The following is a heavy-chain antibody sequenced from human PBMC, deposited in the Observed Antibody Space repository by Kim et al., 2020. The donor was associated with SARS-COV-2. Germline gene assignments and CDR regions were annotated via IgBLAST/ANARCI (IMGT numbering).Heavy chain of an antibody. CDR1: GFTFSSYA. Sequence: GGSLRLSCAASGFTFSSYAMSWVRQAPGKGLEWVSAISGSGGSTYYADSVKGRFTISRDNSKNTLYLQMNSLRAEDTAVYYCAKGERVDIVATAGCDYWGQGTLVTVSS. V-gene: IGHV3-23*01. J-gene: IGHJ4*02. D-gene: IGHD5-12*01. CDR2: ISGSGGST. CDR3: AKGERVDIVATAGCDY.